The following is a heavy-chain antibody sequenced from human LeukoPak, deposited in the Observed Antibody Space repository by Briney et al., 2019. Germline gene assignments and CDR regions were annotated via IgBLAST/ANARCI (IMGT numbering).Heavy chain of an antibody. Sequence: GGSLRLSCAASGFTFSNAWMNWVRQAPGKGLEWVSYISSSGSTIYYADSVKGRFTISRDNAKNSLYLQMNSLRAEDTAVYYCAELGITMIGGVWGKGTTVTISS. D-gene: IGHD3-10*02. V-gene: IGHV3-48*04. CDR2: ISSSGSTI. CDR1: GFTFSNAW. J-gene: IGHJ6*04. CDR3: AELGITMIGGV.